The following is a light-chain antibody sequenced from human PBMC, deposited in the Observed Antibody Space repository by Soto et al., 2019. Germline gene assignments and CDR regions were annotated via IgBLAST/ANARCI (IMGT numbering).Light chain of an antibody. V-gene: IGLV2-8*01. CDR1: SSYVGGYSY. Sequence: QSVLTQPPSASGSPGQSVAISCTGTSSYVGGYSYVSWYQQHPGKAPKLMIYDVSKRPSGVPYRFSGSKSGNTASLTVSGLQAEDEADYYCSSYAGTHIVFGTGTKVTVL. CDR3: SSYAGTHIV. CDR2: DVS. J-gene: IGLJ1*01.